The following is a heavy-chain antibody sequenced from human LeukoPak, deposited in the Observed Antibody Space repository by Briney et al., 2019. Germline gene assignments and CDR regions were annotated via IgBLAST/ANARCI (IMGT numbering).Heavy chain of an antibody. CDR2: IYYSGST. Sequence: PSETLPLTCTVSGGSISSYYWSWIRQPPGKGLEWIGYIYYSGSTNYNPSLKSRVTISVGTSKNQFSLKLSSVTAADTAVYYCARGYDFWSGYTPLDYWGQGTLVTVSS. CDR1: GGSISSYY. J-gene: IGHJ4*02. CDR3: ARGYDFWSGYTPLDY. V-gene: IGHV4-59*01. D-gene: IGHD3-3*01.